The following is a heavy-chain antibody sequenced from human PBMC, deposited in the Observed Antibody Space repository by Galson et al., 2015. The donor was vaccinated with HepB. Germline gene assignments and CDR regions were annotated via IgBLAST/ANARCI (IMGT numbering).Heavy chain of an antibody. CDR2: IYSSGTT. D-gene: IGHD3-10*01. V-gene: IGHV4-59*01. Sequence: TLSLTCTVSGGSISNYFWSWIRQPPGKGLEWIGYIYSSGTTDYNPSLKSRGTISVDTSKNLSSLQLNSATAADTAIYYCARFGEFAEGEDGFDIWGQGTMVTVSS. CDR1: GGSISNYF. CDR3: ARFGEFAEGEDGFDI. J-gene: IGHJ3*02.